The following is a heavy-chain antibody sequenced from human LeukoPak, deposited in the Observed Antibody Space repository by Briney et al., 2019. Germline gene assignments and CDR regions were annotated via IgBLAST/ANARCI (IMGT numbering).Heavy chain of an antibody. CDR1: GYTFTGYC. CDR2: INPNSGGT. V-gene: IGHV1-2*02. CDR3: ASGPGVVAARGYYGMDV. D-gene: IGHD2-15*01. Sequence: GASVKVSCKASGYTFTGYCMHWVRQAPGQGLEWMGWINPNSGGTNYAQKFQGRVTMTRDTSISTAYMELSRLRSDDTAVYYCASGPGVVAARGYYGMDVWGQGTTVTVSS. J-gene: IGHJ6*02.